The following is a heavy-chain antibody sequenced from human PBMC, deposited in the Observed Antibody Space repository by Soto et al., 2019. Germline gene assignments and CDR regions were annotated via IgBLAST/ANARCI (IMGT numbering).Heavy chain of an antibody. CDR1: GFIFSNYA. CDR2: ISGLGEKT. D-gene: IGHD2-2*01. Sequence: EVQLLESGGGLVQPGGSLRLSCAASGFIFSNYAMSWLRQSPGKGLEWVSVISGLGEKTYYADSVKGRFTISRDNSKNTLDLQMNSLRAEDTAVYYCAKDSPLYQLLYDDWGQGTLVTVSS. CDR3: AKDSPLYQLLYDD. J-gene: IGHJ4*02. V-gene: IGHV3-23*01.